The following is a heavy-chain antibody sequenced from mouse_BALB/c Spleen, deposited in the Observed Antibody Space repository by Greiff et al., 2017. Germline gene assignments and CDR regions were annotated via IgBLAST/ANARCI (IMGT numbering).Heavy chain of an antibody. D-gene: IGHD2-4*01. Sequence: VQLQQSGAELAKPGASVKMSCKASGYTFTSYWMHWVKQRPGQGLEWIGYINPSTGYTEYNQKFKDKATLTADKSSSTAYMQLSSLTSEDSAVYYCARIYYDSYAMDYWGQGTSVTVSS. V-gene: IGHV1-7*01. J-gene: IGHJ4*01. CDR2: INPSTGYT. CDR3: ARIYYDSYAMDY. CDR1: GYTFTSYW.